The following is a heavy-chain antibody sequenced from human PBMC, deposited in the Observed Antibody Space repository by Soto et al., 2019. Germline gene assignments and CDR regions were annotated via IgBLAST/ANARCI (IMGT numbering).Heavy chain of an antibody. D-gene: IGHD4-17*01. J-gene: IGHJ5*02. Sequence: SETLSLTCAVYGGSFSGYYWSWIRQPPGKGLEWIGEINHSGSTNYNPSLKSRVTISVDTSKNQFSLKLSSVTAADTAVYYCERAGRLRRSAPRAQGTLVPVSS. CDR1: GGSFSGYY. V-gene: IGHV4-34*01. CDR2: INHSGST. CDR3: ERAGRLRRSAP.